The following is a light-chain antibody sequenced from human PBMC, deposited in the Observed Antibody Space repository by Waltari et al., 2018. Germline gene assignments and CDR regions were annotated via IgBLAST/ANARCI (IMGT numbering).Light chain of an antibody. CDR2: DVT. CDR3: SSYRKSSTAGGV. J-gene: IGLJ1*01. V-gene: IGLV2-14*03. CDR1: SSDVGGYNY. Sequence: QSALTQPASVSGSPGQSITISCTGTSSDVGGYNYVSWYQQHPGKAPKLMIYDVTNRASGGSRRFTGSKSGNTASLTISGLQTDDEADYYCSSYRKSSTAGGVFGTGTKVTVL.